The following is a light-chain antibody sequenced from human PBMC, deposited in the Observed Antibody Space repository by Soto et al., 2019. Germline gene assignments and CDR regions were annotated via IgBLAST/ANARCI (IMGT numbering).Light chain of an antibody. CDR1: QSVSSSY. J-gene: IGKJ4*01. CDR3: QQYGNSIT. V-gene: IGKV3-20*01. CDR2: GAS. Sequence: EIVLTQSPGTLSLAPWERSTLSFRASQSVSSSYLAWYQQQPGPAPRLLIYGASSRATGIPDRFSGSGSGTDFTLTISRLEPEDCAVYYCQQYGNSITLGGGTKVDIK.